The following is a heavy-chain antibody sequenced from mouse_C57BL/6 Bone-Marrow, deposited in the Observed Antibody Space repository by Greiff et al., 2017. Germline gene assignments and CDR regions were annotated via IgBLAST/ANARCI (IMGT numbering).Heavy chain of an antibody. Sequence: QVQLQQPGAELVKPGASVKLSCKASGYTFTSYWMQWVKQRPGQGLEWIGEIDPSDSYTNYNQKFKGKATLTVDTSSSTAYMQLSSLPSEDSAVYYCASNDYDDAMDYWGQGTSVTVSS. V-gene: IGHV1-50*01. J-gene: IGHJ4*01. CDR3: ASNDYDDAMDY. D-gene: IGHD2-4*01. CDR2: IDPSDSYT. CDR1: GYTFTSYW.